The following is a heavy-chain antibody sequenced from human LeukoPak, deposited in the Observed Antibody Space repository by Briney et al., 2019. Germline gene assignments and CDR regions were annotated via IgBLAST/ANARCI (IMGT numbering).Heavy chain of an antibody. V-gene: IGHV1-58*01. CDR1: GFTFTSSA. J-gene: IGHJ6*03. CDR2: IVVGSGNT. CDR3: AAATNTAMAYYYYYMDV. D-gene: IGHD5-18*01. Sequence: SVKVSCKASGFTFTSSAVQWVRQARGPRLEWMGWIVVGSGNTNYAQKFQERVTITRDMSTSTAYMELSSLRSEDTAVYYCAAATNTAMAYYYYYMDVWGKGTTVTVSS.